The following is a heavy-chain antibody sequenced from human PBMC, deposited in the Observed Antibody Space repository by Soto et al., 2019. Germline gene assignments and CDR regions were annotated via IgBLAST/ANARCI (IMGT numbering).Heavy chain of an antibody. CDR2: ISGSGGST. J-gene: IGHJ3*02. V-gene: IGHV3-23*01. Sequence: GGSLRLSCAASGFTFSSYAMSWVRQAPGKGLEWVSAISGSGGSTYYADSVKGRFTISRDNSKNTLYLQMNSLRAEDTAVYYCAKDFLGLWFGGGCAFDIWGQGTMVTVSS. D-gene: IGHD3-10*01. CDR1: GFTFSSYA. CDR3: AKDFLGLWFGGGCAFDI.